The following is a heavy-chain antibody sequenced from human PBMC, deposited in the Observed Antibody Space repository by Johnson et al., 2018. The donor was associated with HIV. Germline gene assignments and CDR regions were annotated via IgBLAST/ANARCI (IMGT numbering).Heavy chain of an antibody. J-gene: IGHJ3*02. CDR3: AKGGYSYGNAFDI. D-gene: IGHD5-18*01. CDR2: IWYDGSNK. V-gene: IGHV3-33*06. CDR1: GFTFSSYG. Sequence: QVQLVESGGGVVQPGRSLRLSCAASGFTFSSYGMHWVRQAPGKGLEWVAVIWYDGSNKYYADSVKGRFTISRDNSKNTVYLQMNSLRAEDTAVYYCAKGGYSYGNAFDIWGQGTMVTVSS.